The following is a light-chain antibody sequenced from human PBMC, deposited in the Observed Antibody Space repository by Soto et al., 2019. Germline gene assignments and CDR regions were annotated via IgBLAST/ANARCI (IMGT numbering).Light chain of an antibody. CDR1: SSNIGNNY. Sequence: QSVLTQPPSASGTPGQRVTISCSGSSSNIGNNYVYWYQQVPGTAPKLLIYSNIQRPSGVPDRFSGSKSGTSASLAITGLQAEDEADYYCQSYDSSLSGYVFGTGTKLTVL. CDR2: SNI. J-gene: IGLJ1*01. CDR3: QSYDSSLSGYV. V-gene: IGLV1-47*02.